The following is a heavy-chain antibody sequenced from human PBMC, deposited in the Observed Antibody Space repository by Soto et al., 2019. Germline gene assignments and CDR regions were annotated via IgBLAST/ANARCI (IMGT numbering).Heavy chain of an antibody. CDR2: IYASGNT. D-gene: IGHD4-17*01. J-gene: IGHJ3*01. CDR1: GGSISGYY. V-gene: IGHV4-4*07. Sequence: QVQLQESGPGLVKPSETLSLTCTVSGGSISGYYWSWIRQPAGKRLEWIGRIYASGNTNKNPSLKSGVTMSVDTSKNQFALRLKSVTASDTAVYYCARVGRTRATVTTDAFVVWGQGTKVTVSS. CDR3: ARVGRTRATVTTDAFVV.